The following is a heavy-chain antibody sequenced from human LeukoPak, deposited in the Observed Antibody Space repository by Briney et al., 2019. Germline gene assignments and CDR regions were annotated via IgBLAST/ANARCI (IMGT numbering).Heavy chain of an antibody. CDR3: ARHIAGIAAAGD. J-gene: IGHJ4*02. D-gene: IGHD6-13*01. CDR1: GGSISSYY. V-gene: IGHV4-59*08. CDR2: IYYSGST. Sequence: SETLSLTCTVSGGSISSYYWSWIRQPPGKGLEWIGYIYYSGSTNYNPSLKSRVTISVDTSKNQFSLKLSSVTAADTAVYYCARHIAGIAAAGDWGQGTLVTVSS.